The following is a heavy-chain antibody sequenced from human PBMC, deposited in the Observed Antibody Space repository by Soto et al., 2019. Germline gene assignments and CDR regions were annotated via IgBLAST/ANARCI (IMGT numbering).Heavy chain of an antibody. Sequence: ASVKVSCKASGYTFTSYYMHWVRQSPGQGLEWMGIINPSGGSTSYAQKFKGRGTMTRDTSTSTVCMELSSLRSEDTAVYYCARAETGYSSSWYGHWGQGTLVTVSS. CDR2: INPSGGST. J-gene: IGHJ4*02. D-gene: IGHD6-13*01. V-gene: IGHV1-46*01. CDR3: ARAETGYSSSWYGH. CDR1: GYTFTSYY.